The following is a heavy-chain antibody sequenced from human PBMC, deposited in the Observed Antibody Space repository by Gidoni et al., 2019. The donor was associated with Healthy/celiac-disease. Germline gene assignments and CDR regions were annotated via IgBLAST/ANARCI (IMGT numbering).Heavy chain of an antibody. Sequence: QLQLQESGPGLVKPSETLSLTCPVPGGSLSSSSSYWGWIRQPPGKGLEWMGSIYYSGSTYYNPSLKSRVTISVDTSKNQFSLKLSSVTAADTAVYYCARLKRVIMATADYWGQGTLVTVSS. CDR2: IYYSGST. J-gene: IGHJ4*02. CDR1: GGSLSSSSSY. CDR3: ARLKRVIMATADY. D-gene: IGHD5-12*01. V-gene: IGHV4-39*01.